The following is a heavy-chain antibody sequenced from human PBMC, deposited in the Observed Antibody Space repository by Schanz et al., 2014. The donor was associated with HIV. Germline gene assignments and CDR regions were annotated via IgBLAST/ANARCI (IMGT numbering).Heavy chain of an antibody. Sequence: QLVQSGAEVKKPGSSVKVSCKTSGDSFTSDAINWVRQAPGQGLEWMGGLIPIFGTPNYAQKFQGRVTITADESTDTAYMELRSLRSEDTAVYYCAREPDVVVSQNHYYYYGMDVGGKG. CDR2: LIPIFGTP. J-gene: IGHJ6*04. CDR1: GDSFTSDA. V-gene: IGHV1-69*01. D-gene: IGHD2-21*01. CDR3: AREPDVVVSQNHYYYYGMDV.